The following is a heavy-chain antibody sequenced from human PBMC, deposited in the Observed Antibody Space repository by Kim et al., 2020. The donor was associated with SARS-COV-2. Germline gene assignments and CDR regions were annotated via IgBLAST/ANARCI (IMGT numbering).Heavy chain of an antibody. CDR3: ASSWSSSGYYYYYGMDV. J-gene: IGHJ6*02. CDR2: INPNSGGT. CDR1: GYTFTGYY. V-gene: IGHV1-2*06. Sequence: ASVKVSCKASGYTFTGYYMHWVRQAPGQGLEWMGRINPNSGGTNYAQKFQGRVTMTRDTSISTAYMELSRLRSDDTAVYYCASSWSSSGYYYYYGMDVWGQGTTVTVSS. D-gene: IGHD6-6*01.